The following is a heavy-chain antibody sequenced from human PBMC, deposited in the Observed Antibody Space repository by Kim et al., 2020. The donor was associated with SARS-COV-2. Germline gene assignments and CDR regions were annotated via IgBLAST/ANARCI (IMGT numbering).Heavy chain of an antibody. CDR3: AKPLGAGGDYYYGMDV. J-gene: IGHJ6*02. V-gene: IGHV3-23*01. CDR1: GFTFSSYA. Sequence: GGSLRLSCAASGFTFSSYAMSWVRQAPGKGLEWVSAISGSGGSTYYADSVKGRFTISRDNSKNTLYLQMNSLRAEDTAVYYCAKPLGAGGDYYYGMDVWGQGTTVTVSS. CDR2: ISGSGGST. D-gene: IGHD3-16*01.